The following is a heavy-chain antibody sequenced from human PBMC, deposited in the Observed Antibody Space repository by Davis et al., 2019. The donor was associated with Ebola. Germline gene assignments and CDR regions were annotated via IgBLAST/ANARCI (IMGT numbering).Heavy chain of an antibody. CDR3: VSGYTTGG. Sequence: GESLKISCAASGFTFSSYSMNWVRQAPGKGLEWVSYISSSSSTIYYADSVKGRFTISRDNAQNSVYLQMNSLRPDDTAVYYCVSGYTTGGWGQGTLVTVSS. J-gene: IGHJ4*02. D-gene: IGHD6-19*01. CDR1: GFTFSSYS. V-gene: IGHV3-48*04. CDR2: ISSSSSTI.